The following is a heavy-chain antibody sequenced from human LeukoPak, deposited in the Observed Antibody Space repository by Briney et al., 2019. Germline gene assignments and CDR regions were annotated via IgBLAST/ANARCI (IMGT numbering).Heavy chain of an antibody. J-gene: IGHJ3*02. V-gene: IGHV1-24*01. CDR1: GYTLTELS. CDR2: FDPEDGET. D-gene: IGHD3-10*01. Sequence: ASVKVSCKVSGYTLTELSMHWVRQAPGKGLEWMGGFDPEDGETIYAQKFQGRVTMTEDTSTDTAYMELSSLRSEDTAVYYCARVSDYYGSGTGAFDIWGQGTTVTVSS. CDR3: ARVSDYYGSGTGAFDI.